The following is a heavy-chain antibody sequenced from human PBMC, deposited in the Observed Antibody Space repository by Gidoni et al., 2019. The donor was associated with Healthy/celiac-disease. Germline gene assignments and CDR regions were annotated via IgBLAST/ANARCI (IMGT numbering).Heavy chain of an antibody. J-gene: IGHJ6*02. CDR3: ARVLSAYGMDV. Sequence: QVHLVESGGGVVQPGRSLRLSCAASGFTFSSYAMHWVRQAPVKGLEWVAVISYDGSNKDYADSVKGRFTISRGNSKNTLYMQMNSLRAEDTAVYYCARVLSAYGMDVWGQGTTVTVSS. V-gene: IGHV3-30-3*01. CDR2: ISYDGSNK. CDR1: GFTFSSYA.